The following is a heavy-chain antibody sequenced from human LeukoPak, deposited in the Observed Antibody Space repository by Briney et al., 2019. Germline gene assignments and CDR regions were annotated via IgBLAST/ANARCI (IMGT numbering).Heavy chain of an antibody. CDR3: ASIVFYDSSGDVDY. D-gene: IGHD3-22*01. CDR2: INHSGST. V-gene: IGHV4-34*01. Sequence: PSETLSLTCAVYGGSFSGYYWSWIRQPPGKGLEWIGEINHSGSTNYNPSLKSRVTISVDTSKNQFSLKLSSVTAADTAVYYCASIVFYDSSGDVDYWGQGTLVTVSS. CDR1: GGSFSGYY. J-gene: IGHJ4*02.